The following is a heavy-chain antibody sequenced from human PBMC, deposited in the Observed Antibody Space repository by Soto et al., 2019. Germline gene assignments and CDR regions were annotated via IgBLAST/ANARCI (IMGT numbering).Heavy chain of an antibody. CDR3: ARDQPYYDFWSGYTRYYGMDV. J-gene: IGHJ6*02. V-gene: IGHV1-46*01. CDR1: GYTFTSYY. D-gene: IGHD3-3*01. Sequence: ASVKVSCKASGYTFTSYYMHWVREAPGQGLEWMGIINPSGGSTSYAQKFQGRVTMTRDTSTSTVYMELSSVTAADTAVYYCARDQPYYDFWSGYTRYYGMDVWGQGTTVTVSS. CDR2: INPSGGST.